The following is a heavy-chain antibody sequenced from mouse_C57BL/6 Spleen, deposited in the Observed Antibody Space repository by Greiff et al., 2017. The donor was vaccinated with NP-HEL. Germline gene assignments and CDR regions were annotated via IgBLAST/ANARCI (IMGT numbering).Heavy chain of an antibody. J-gene: IGHJ2*01. CDR3: ARNDYDGGFDY. V-gene: IGHV5-17*01. CDR2: ISSGSSTI. Sequence: EVMLVESGGGLVKPGGSLKLSCAASGFTFSDYGMHWVRQAPEKGLEWVAYISSGSSTIYYADTVKGRFTIYRDNAKNTLFLQMTSLRSEDTAMYYCARNDYDGGFDYWGQGTTLTVSS. CDR1: GFTFSDYG. D-gene: IGHD2-4*01.